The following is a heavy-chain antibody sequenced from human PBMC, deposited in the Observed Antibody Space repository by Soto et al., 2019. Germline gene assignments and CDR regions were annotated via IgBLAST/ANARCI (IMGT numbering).Heavy chain of an antibody. CDR1: GGTFSSYA. CDR2: IIPIFGTA. J-gene: IGHJ4*02. Sequence: SVKVSCKASGGTFSSYAISWVRQAPGQGLEWMGGIIPIFGTANYAQKFQGRVTITADKSTSTAYMELSSLRSEDTAVYYCASRGGGIAARPYDYWGQGTLVTVSS. CDR3: ASRGGGIAARPYDY. D-gene: IGHD6-6*01. V-gene: IGHV1-69*06.